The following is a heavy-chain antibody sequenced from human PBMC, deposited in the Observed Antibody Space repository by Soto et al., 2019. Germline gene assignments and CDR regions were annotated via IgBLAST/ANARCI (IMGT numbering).Heavy chain of an antibody. CDR2: ISSGGGST. Sequence: GGSLRLSCSASGFTFSSYAMHWVRQAPGKGLEYVSAISSGGGSTYYAASVKGRFTISRDNSKNTLYLQMSSLSPEDTAVYYCVKRYCGGGNCEKYADYWGQGTLVTVSS. CDR3: VKRYCGGGNCEKYADY. J-gene: IGHJ4*02. CDR1: GFTFSSYA. V-gene: IGHV3-64D*06. D-gene: IGHD2-15*01.